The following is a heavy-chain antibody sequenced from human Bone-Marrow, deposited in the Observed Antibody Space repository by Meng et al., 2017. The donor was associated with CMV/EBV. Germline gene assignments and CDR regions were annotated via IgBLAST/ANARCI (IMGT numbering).Heavy chain of an antibody. CDR3: ASGKGYCSGGSCSFAEYFQH. J-gene: IGHJ1*01. Sequence: QVQLVQSGAEVKKPGSSVKVSCKASGGTFSSYAISWVRQAPGQGLEWMGGIIPIFGTANYAQKFQGRVTITADKSTSTAYMELSSLRSEDTAVYYCASGKGYCSGGSCSFAEYFQHWGQGTLVTVSS. V-gene: IGHV1-69*06. CDR1: GGTFSSYA. CDR2: IIPIFGTA. D-gene: IGHD2-15*01.